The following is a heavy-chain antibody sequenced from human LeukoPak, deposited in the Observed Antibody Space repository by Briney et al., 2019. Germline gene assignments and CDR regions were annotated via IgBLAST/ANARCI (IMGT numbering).Heavy chain of an antibody. Sequence: ASVKVSCKASGYTFTNSYIHWVRQAPGQGLEWMGWISTNNGNTNYAQNLQGRVTMTTDSSTSTAYMELRSLRPDDTAVYYCARGWELHDWGQGTLVTVSS. CDR2: ISTNNGNT. V-gene: IGHV1-18*04. CDR1: GYTFTNSY. D-gene: IGHD1-26*01. CDR3: ARGWELHD. J-gene: IGHJ4*02.